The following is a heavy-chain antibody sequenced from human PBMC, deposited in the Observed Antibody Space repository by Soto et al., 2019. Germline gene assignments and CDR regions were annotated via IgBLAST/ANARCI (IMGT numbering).Heavy chain of an antibody. CDR1: GFTFSSYS. V-gene: IGHV3-21*01. J-gene: IGHJ4*02. CDR2: ISSSSSYI. Sequence: GALRLSCAASGFTFSSYSMNWFRQAPGKGLEWVSSISSSSSYIYYADSVKGRFTISRDNAKNSLYLQMNSLRAEDTAVYYCAKDYDILTGYHQNFDYWGQGTLVTVSS. D-gene: IGHD3-9*01. CDR3: AKDYDILTGYHQNFDY.